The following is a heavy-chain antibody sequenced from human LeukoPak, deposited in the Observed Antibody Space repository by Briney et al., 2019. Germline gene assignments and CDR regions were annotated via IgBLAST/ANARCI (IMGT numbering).Heavy chain of an antibody. V-gene: IGHV4-59*01. CDR2: IYYSGST. Sequence: SETLSLACTVSVGSISSYYWCWIRQPPGKGLEWIGYIYYSGSTNYNPSLKSRVTISVDTSKNQFSLRLSSVTAADTAVYYCARVTGYMIEDYFDYWGQGTLVTVSS. CDR1: VGSISSYY. J-gene: IGHJ4*02. CDR3: ARVTGYMIEDYFDY. D-gene: IGHD3-22*01.